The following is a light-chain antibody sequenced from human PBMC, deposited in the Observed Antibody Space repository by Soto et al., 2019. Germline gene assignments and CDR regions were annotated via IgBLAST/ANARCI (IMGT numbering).Light chain of an antibody. CDR3: QHSYSPPRT. V-gene: IGKV1-39*01. CDR1: QSISSY. Sequence: VQRSLSKYRLSASVGDRVTITCRASQSISSYLNWYQQKPGKAPKLLIYAASSLQSGVPSRFSGSGSGTDFTLTISSLQPEDFATYYCQHSYSPPRTCGQGTKVDIK. J-gene: IGKJ1*01. CDR2: AAS.